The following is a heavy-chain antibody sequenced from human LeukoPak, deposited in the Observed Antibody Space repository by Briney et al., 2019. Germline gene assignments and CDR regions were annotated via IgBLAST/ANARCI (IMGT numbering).Heavy chain of an antibody. Sequence: GGSLRLSCAASGFTVSSNYMSWVRQAPGKGLEWVSVIYSGGSTYYADSVKGRFTISRDNSKNTLYLQMNSLRAEDTAVYYCARVWRHYSSSWLYYFDYWGQGTLVTVSS. V-gene: IGHV3-66*01. CDR1: GFTVSSNY. CDR3: ARVWRHYSSSWLYYFDY. CDR2: IYSGGST. D-gene: IGHD6-13*01. J-gene: IGHJ4*02.